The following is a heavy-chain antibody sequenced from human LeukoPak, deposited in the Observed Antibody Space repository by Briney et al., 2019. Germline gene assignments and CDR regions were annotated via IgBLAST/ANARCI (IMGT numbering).Heavy chain of an antibody. CDR3: AKEFLVGYYDSSPTNYFDY. CDR2: INWNGGST. D-gene: IGHD3-22*01. Sequence: PGGSLRLSCAASGFTFDDYGMSWVRQAPGKGLEWVSGINWNGGSTGYADSVKGRFTISRDNSKNTLYLQMNSLRAEDTAVYYCAKEFLVGYYDSSPTNYFDYWGQGTLVTVSS. CDR1: GFTFDDYG. J-gene: IGHJ4*02. V-gene: IGHV3-20*04.